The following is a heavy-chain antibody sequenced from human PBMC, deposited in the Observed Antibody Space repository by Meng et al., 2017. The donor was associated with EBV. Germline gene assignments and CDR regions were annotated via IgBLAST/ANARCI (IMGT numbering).Heavy chain of an antibody. V-gene: IGHV2-5*02. CDR2: IYWDDDK. CDR3: AHRRDEYSSSWYGWFDP. J-gene: IGHJ5*02. CDR1: GSSLSTVGVG. D-gene: IGHD6-13*01. Sequence: LHVSCPTRGKPPQTLTLTCTFSGSSLSTVGVGVGLIRQPPGKALEWLALIYWDDDKRYSPSLKSRLTITKDTSKNQVVLTMTNMDPVDTATYYCAHRRDEYSSSWYGWFDPWGQGTLVTVSS.